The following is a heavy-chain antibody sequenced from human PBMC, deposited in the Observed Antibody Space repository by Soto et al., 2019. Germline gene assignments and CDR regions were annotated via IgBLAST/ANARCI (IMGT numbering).Heavy chain of an antibody. J-gene: IGHJ3*02. CDR1: GGSISSSSYY. CDR2: IYYSGST. CDR3: ARHRGMVRGVIITARDAFDI. V-gene: IGHV4-39*01. D-gene: IGHD3-10*01. Sequence: QLQLQESGPGLVKPSETLSLTCTVSGGSISSSSYYWGWIRQPPGKGLEWIGSIYYSGSTYYNPSLKSRVTISVDTSKNQFSLKLSSVTAADTAVYYCARHRGMVRGVIITARDAFDIWGQGTMVTVSS.